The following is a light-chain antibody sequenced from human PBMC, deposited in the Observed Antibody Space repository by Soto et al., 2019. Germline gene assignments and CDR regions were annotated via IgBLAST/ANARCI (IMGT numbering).Light chain of an antibody. J-gene: IGKJ2*01. CDR1: QTINVW. Sequence: DIHMTQSPSTLSASVGDRVTITCRASQTINVWLAWYQQKPGKAPKLLISKASSLESGVPSRCSGSGSGTAFTLTISSLQPDDFATYYCQQYKAYSYAFGQGTELVVK. V-gene: IGKV1-5*03. CDR3: QQYKAYSYA. CDR2: KAS.